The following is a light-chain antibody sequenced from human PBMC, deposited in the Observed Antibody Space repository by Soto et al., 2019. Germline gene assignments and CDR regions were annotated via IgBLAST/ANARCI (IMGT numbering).Light chain of an antibody. CDR1: SSNIGSRT. V-gene: IGLV1-44*01. Sequence: QSVLTQPPSASGTPGQRVTISCSGTSSNIGSRTVNWYQQLPGTAPKLLIDSNNQRPSGVPDRLSGYKSGTSASMAISGPQSENAADYYCAAGVDSLNGYVVFGGGTQLAV. CDR2: SNN. CDR3: AAGVDSLNGYVV. J-gene: IGLJ2*01.